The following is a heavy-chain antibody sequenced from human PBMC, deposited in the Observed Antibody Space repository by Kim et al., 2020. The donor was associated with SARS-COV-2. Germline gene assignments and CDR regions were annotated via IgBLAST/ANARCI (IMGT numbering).Heavy chain of an antibody. V-gene: IGHV3-74*01. D-gene: IGHD6-13*01. Sequence: AESVKGRFSITRDNAKSTLYLQMSRLRADDTAVYYCARGTATAGGYWYFDLWGRGTLVTVSS. J-gene: IGHJ2*01. CDR3: ARGTATAGGYWYFDL.